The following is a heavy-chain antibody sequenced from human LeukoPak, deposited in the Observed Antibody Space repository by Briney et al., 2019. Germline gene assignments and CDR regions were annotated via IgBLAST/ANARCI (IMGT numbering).Heavy chain of an antibody. Sequence: PGGSLRLSCSASGFTFSSYAMHWDRQAPGKGLEYVSAISSNGGSTYYADSVKGRFTISRDNSKNTLYLQMSSLRAEDTAVYYCARVHYYDSSGYYSLLDYYYYGMDVWGQGTTVTVSS. CDR1: GFTFSSYA. CDR3: ARVHYYDSSGYYSLLDYYYYGMDV. D-gene: IGHD3-22*01. J-gene: IGHJ6*02. V-gene: IGHV3-64D*06. CDR2: ISSNGGST.